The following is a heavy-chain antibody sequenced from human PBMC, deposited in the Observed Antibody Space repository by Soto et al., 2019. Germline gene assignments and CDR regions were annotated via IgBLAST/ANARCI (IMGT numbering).Heavy chain of an antibody. CDR3: ARGPTSFHGMDV. Sequence: ETLSLTCTVSGGSISSSSYYWGWIRQPPGKGLEWIGSIYYSGSTYHNPSLKSRVTISVDTSKNQFSLKLSSVTAADTAVYYCARGPTSFHGMDVWGQGTTVTVSS. V-gene: IGHV4-39*01. D-gene: IGHD2-2*01. CDR1: GGSISSSSYY. CDR2: IYYSGST. J-gene: IGHJ6*02.